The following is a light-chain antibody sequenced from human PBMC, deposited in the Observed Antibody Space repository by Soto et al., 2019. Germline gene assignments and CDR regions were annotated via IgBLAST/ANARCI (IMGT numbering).Light chain of an antibody. CDR2: GAS. CDR1: QSVSSSY. V-gene: IGKV3-20*01. Sequence: EIVLTQSPGTLSLSPWERAALTCRASQSVSSSYLAWYQQKPGQAPRLLIYGASSRATGIPDRFSGSGSGTDFTLTISRLEPEDFAVYYWQQYGSSYTFGQGTKLEIK. J-gene: IGKJ2*01. CDR3: QQYGSSYT.